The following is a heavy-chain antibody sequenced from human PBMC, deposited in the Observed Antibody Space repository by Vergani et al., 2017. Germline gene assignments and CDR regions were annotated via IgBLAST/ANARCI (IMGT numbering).Heavy chain of an antibody. D-gene: IGHD3-16*01. Sequence: QVQLQQWGAGLLKPSETLSLTCAVHGGSFSGYYWSWIRQPPGKGLEWIGEINHSGSTNYNPSLKSRVTISVDTSKNQFSLKLSSVTAADTAVYYCARAEGELWSPRGIITFYYYYMDVWGKGTTVTVSS. CDR1: GGSFSGYY. CDR2: INHSGST. V-gene: IGHV4-34*01. CDR3: ARAEGELWSPRGIITFYYYYMDV. J-gene: IGHJ6*03.